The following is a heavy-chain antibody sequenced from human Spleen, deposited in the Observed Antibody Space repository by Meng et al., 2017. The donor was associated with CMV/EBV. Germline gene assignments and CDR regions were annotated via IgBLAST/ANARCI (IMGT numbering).Heavy chain of an antibody. Sequence: SVKVSCKASGGTFSSYAISWVRQAPGQGLEWMGWIIPILGIANYAQKFQGRVTITADKSTSTAYMELSSLRSEDTAVYYCARSKTSGSWLQDYWGQGTLVTVSS. J-gene: IGHJ4*01. CDR2: IIPILGIA. V-gene: IGHV1-69*10. CDR1: GGTFSSYA. CDR3: ARSKTSGSWLQDY. D-gene: IGHD6-13*01.